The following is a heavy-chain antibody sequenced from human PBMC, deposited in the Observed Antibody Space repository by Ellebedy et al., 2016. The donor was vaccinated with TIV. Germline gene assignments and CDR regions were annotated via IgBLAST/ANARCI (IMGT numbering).Heavy chain of an antibody. Sequence: AASVKVSCKASGGTFSSYAISRLRQAPGQWLEWMGGIIPIFGTANYAQKFQGRVTITADESTSTAYMELSSLRSEDTAVYYCARVSGGYAVRGWFDPWGQGTLVTVSS. D-gene: IGHD6-25*01. CDR3: ARVSGGYAVRGWFDP. V-gene: IGHV1-69*13. CDR1: GGTFSSYA. J-gene: IGHJ5*02. CDR2: IIPIFGTA.